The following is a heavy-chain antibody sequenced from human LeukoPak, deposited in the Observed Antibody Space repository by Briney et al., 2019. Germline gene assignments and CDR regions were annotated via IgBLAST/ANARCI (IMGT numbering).Heavy chain of an antibody. CDR1: GGSISSYY. Sequence: SETLSLTCTVSGGSISSYYWSWIRQPAGKGLEWIGRIYTSGSTNYNPSLKSRVTISVDTSKKQFSLKLTSVTAADTAVYYCAKTYGDYRFDYWGQGTLVTVSS. V-gene: IGHV4-4*07. D-gene: IGHD4-17*01. J-gene: IGHJ4*02. CDR3: AKTYGDYRFDY. CDR2: IYTSGST.